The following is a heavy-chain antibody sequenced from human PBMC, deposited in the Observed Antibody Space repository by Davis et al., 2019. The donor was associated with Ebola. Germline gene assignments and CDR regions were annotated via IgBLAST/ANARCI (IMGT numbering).Heavy chain of an antibody. J-gene: IGHJ4*02. CDR3: VGRDEFWSGYYRY. V-gene: IGHV4-39*01. D-gene: IGHD3-3*01. CDR1: GGSISTTNYF. CDR2: LYYNGTT. Sequence: PSETLSLTCSVSGGSISTTNYFWGWIRQSPEKGLEWIGSLYYNGTTFYNSSLKSRVTISLATSKNQFSLRLTSVTAADTAVYYCVGRDEFWSGYYRYWGRGTLVTVSS.